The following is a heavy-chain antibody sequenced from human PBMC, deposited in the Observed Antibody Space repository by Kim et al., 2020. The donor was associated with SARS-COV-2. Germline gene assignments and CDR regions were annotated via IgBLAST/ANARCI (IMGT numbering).Heavy chain of an antibody. J-gene: IGHJ4*02. D-gene: IGHD6-13*01. CDR2: ISGSGGST. V-gene: IGHV3-23*01. Sequence: GGSLRLSCAASGFTFSSYAMSWVRQAPGKGLEWVSAISGSGGSTYYADSVKGRFTISRDNSKNTLYLQMNSLRAEDTAVYYCAKDQAASLQSYYFDYWGQGTLVTVSS. CDR1: GFTFSSYA. CDR3: AKDQAASLQSYYFDY.